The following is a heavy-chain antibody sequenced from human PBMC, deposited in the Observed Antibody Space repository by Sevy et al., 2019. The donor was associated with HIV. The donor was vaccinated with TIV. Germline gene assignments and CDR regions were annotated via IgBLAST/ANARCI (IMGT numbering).Heavy chain of an antibody. Sequence: GGSLRLSCAASRFTFSTYGMTWVRQAPGKGLEWVSSISSSRINTYYADSVRGRFTLSRDNAKNSLYLQMNSLRADDTAVYYCERIRGPTSAEFDLWGQGTLVTVSS. J-gene: IGHJ5*02. D-gene: IGHD1-26*01. V-gene: IGHV3-21*01. CDR1: RFTFSTYG. CDR2: ISSSRINT. CDR3: ERIRGPTSAEFDL.